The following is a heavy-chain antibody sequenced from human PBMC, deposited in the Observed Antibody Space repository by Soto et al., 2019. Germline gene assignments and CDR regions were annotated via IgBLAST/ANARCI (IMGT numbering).Heavy chain of an antibody. D-gene: IGHD2-2*01. CDR1: GGTFSSYA. CDR2: IIPTFGTA. V-gene: IGHV1-69*01. J-gene: IGHJ4*02. CDR3: AIQGYCSSTSCYRFDY. Sequence: QVQLVQSGAEVKKPGSSVKVPCKASGGTFSSYAIGWVRQAPGQGLEWMGGIIPTFGTANYAQKFQGRVTITADESTSTAYMELSSLRSEDTAVYYCAIQGYCSSTSCYRFDYWGQGTLVTVSS.